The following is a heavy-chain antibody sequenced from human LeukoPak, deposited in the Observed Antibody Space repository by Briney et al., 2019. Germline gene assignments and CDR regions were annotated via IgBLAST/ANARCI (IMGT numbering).Heavy chain of an antibody. Sequence: SETLSLTCAVSGYSISSGYYWGWIRQPPGKGLEWIGSIYHSGSTYYNPSLKSRVTISVDTSKNRFSLKLSSVTAADTAVYYCGRQDYSNYVDYWGQGILVTVSS. V-gene: IGHV4-38-2*01. D-gene: IGHD4-11*01. CDR3: GRQDYSNYVDY. J-gene: IGHJ4*02. CDR1: GYSISSGYY. CDR2: IYHSGST.